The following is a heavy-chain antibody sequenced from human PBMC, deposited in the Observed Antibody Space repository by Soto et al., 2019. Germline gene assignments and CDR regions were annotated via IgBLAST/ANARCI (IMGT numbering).Heavy chain of an antibody. CDR2: IYYRGNA. Sequence: QLQLQESGPGLVKPSETLSLMCSVSDDSINSDKYYWGWIRQPPGKGLEWIGSIYYRGNAYYNPSLQTRATISLDKSKSQFSLKLNSVTAADSAVYFCARLEGLATISYYFDFWGPGALVTVSS. CDR3: ARLEGLATISYYFDF. V-gene: IGHV4-39*01. CDR1: DDSINSDKYY. D-gene: IGHD3-9*01. J-gene: IGHJ4*02.